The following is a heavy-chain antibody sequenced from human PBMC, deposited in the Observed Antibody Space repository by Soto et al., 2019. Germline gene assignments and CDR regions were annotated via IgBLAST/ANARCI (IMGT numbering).Heavy chain of an antibody. J-gene: IGHJ3*02. CDR1: GFTFSSYS. V-gene: IGHV3-48*01. CDR2: ISSSSSTI. CDR3: ARDGRYCSSTSCYSDAFDI. D-gene: IGHD2-2*01. Sequence: GGSLRLSCAASGFTFSSYSMNWVRQAPGKGLEWVSYISSSSSTIYYADSVKGRFTISRDNAKNSLYLQMNSLRAEDTAVYYCARDGRYCSSTSCYSDAFDIWGQGTMVT.